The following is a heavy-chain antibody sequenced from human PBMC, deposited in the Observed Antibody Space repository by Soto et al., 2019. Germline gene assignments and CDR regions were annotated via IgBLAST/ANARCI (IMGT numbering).Heavy chain of an antibody. CDR2: ITGSGGRQ. CDR3: AKDGCSSTSCYDY. Sequence: GGALRLSSAASGLTGSSDAMIWVRQARGRGLECVSPITGSGGRQYHEDSVKGPFTISRDNPKNPLYLQVNSLRAEDTAVYYCAKDGCSSTSCYDYWGQGPLVTVS. V-gene: IGHV3-23*01. CDR1: GLTGSSDA. D-gene: IGHD2-2*01. J-gene: IGHJ4*02.